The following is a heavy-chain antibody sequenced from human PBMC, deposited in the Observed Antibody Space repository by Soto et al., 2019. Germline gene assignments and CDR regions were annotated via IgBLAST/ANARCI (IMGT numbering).Heavy chain of an antibody. CDR3: ARDDVLCDGGRCYGIPLGV. CDR2: IQSGGTT. J-gene: IGHJ6*04. D-gene: IGHD2-15*01. Sequence: GGSLRLSCAASGFTVSSKYMTWVRQAPGKGLEWVSLIQSGGTTYYADSVKGRFTISRDTSENTLHLQMDSLRVEDTAVYYCARDDVLCDGGRCYGIPLGVWGKGTTVTVSS. V-gene: IGHV3-66*01. CDR1: GFTVSSKY.